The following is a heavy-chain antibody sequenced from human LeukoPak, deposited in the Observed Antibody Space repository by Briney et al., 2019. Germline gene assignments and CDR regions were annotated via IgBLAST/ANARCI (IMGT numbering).Heavy chain of an antibody. V-gene: IGHV4-4*08. CDR2: IYDSGST. CDR1: GDSINSNY. D-gene: IGHD3-22*01. J-gene: IGHJ4*02. CDR3: ARGGSSMIVVVTALFDY. Sequence: SETLSLTCTVSGDSINSNYWSWIRQPPGKGLEWIGYIYDSGSTYYNPSLKSRVTISVDTSKNQFSLKLSSVTAADTAVYYCARGGSSMIVVVTALFDYWGQGTLVTVSS.